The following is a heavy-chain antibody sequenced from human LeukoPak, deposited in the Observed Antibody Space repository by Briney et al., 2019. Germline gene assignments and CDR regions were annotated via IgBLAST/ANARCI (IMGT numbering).Heavy chain of an antibody. CDR3: ARITVVTPGGFDY. D-gene: IGHD4-23*01. Sequence: SVKVSCKASGGTFISYAISWVRQAPGQGLEWMGRIIPILGIANYAQKFQGRVTITADKSTSTAYMELSSLRSEDTAVYYCARITVVTPGGFDYWGQGTLVTVSS. CDR1: GGTFISYA. J-gene: IGHJ4*02. V-gene: IGHV1-69*04. CDR2: IIPILGIA.